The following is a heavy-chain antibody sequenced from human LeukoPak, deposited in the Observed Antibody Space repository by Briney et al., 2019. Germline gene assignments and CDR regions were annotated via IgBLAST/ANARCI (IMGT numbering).Heavy chain of an antibody. CDR1: GFTVSSNY. Sequence: PGGSLRLSCAASGFTVSSNYMSWVRQAPGKGLEWVSVIYSGGSTYYADSVKGRFTISRDNSKNTLYLQMNSLRAEDTAVYYCARLMTTRHYFDYWGQGTLVTVSS. J-gene: IGHJ4*02. CDR3: ARLMTTRHYFDY. D-gene: IGHD4-17*01. V-gene: IGHV3-53*01. CDR2: IYSGGST.